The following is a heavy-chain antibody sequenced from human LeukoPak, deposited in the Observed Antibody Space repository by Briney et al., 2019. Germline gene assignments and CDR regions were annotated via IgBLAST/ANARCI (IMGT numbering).Heavy chain of an antibody. V-gene: IGHV4-59*01. J-gene: IGHJ4*02. CDR1: GGSISSYY. D-gene: IGHD2-2*01. Sequence: PSETLSLTCTVSGGSISSYYWSWIRQPPGKGLEWIGYIYYSGSTNYNPSLKSRVTISVDTSKNQFSLKLSSVTAADTAVYYCARDRLYCSSTSCFHYFDYWGQGTLVTVSS. CDR2: IYYSGST. CDR3: ARDRLYCSSTSCFHYFDY.